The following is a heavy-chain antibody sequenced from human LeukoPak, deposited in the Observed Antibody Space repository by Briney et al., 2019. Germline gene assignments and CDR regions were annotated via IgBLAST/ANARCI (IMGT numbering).Heavy chain of an antibody. V-gene: IGHV1-69*13. CDR2: IIPIFGTA. CDR1: GGTFTSYA. CDR3: ARDKDYGGNSHYYYYGMDV. D-gene: IGHD4-23*01. Sequence: SVKVSCKASGGTFTSYAISWVRQAPGQGLEWMGGIIPIFGTANYAQKFQGRVTITADESTSTAYMELSSLRSEDTAVYYCARDKDYGGNSHYYYYGMDVWGQGTTVTVSS. J-gene: IGHJ6*02.